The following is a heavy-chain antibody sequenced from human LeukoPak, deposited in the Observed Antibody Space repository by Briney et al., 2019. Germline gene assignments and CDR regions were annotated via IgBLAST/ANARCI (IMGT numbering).Heavy chain of an antibody. V-gene: IGHV4-39*01. D-gene: IGHD4-17*01. CDR1: GGSISSSSYY. CDR3: GRRETTVTSYFDY. J-gene: IGHJ4*02. Sequence: SETLSLTCTVSGGSISSSSYYWDWIRQPPGKGLEWIGSIYYSGSTYYNPSLKCRVTISVDTSKSQFSLKLSSVTAADTGVYYCGRRETTVTSYFDYWGQGTLVTVSS. CDR2: IYYSGST.